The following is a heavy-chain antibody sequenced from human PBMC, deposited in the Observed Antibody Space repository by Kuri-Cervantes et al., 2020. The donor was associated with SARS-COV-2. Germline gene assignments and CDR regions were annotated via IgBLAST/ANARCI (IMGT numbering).Heavy chain of an antibody. J-gene: IGHJ6*03. CDR2: INHSGST. CDR3: ASGGQDIVVVPAAIGGHYYYYMDV. D-gene: IGHD2-2*02. Sequence: GSLRPSCAVYGGSFSGYYWSWIRQPPGKGLEWIGEINHSGSTNYNPSLKSRVTISVDTSKNQFSLKLSSVTAADTAVYYCASGGQDIVVVPAAIGGHYYYYMDVWGKGTTVTVSS. CDR1: GGSFSGYY. V-gene: IGHV4-34*01.